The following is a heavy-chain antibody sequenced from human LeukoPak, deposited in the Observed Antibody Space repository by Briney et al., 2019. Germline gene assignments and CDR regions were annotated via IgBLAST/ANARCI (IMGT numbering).Heavy chain of an antibody. Sequence: SVKVSCKASGGTFSSYAISWVRQAPGQGLEWMGGIIPISGTANYAQKFQGRVTITADESTSTAYMELSSLRSEDTAVYYCARGLTVVTPYYFDYWGQGTLVTVSS. CDR1: GGTFSSYA. CDR2: IIPISGTA. J-gene: IGHJ4*02. CDR3: ARGLTVVTPYYFDY. V-gene: IGHV1-69*01. D-gene: IGHD4-23*01.